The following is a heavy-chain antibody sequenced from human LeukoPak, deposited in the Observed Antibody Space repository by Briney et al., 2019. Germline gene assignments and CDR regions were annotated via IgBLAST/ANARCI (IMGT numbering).Heavy chain of an antibody. CDR2: IFYSGTI. CDR1: GGSIRSYY. D-gene: IGHD2-2*01. V-gene: IGHV4-59*01. J-gene: IGHJ4*02. CDR3: ARIQSSASPFDS. Sequence: PSETLSLTCTVSGGSIRSYYWSWIRQPPGKRLEWIGYIFYSGTITYNPSLESRVTISVDTSKNEFTLRLNSVTAADTAVYYCARIQSSASPFDSWGQGTLVTVSS.